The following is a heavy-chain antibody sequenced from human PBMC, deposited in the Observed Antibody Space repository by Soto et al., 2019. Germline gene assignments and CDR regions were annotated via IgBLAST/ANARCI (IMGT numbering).Heavy chain of an antibody. V-gene: IGHV1-18*01. D-gene: IGHD3-10*01. CDR3: VRDLDGSGSYYTDY. CDR2: ISVHKGNT. J-gene: IGHJ4*02. Sequence: ASVKVSCKASGYNFINYGITWVRQAPGQGLEWMGWISVHKGNTKYAQKLQGRVPMTTDTSTSTAYMELRSLRSDDTAVYYCVRDLDGSGSYYTDYWGPGTLVTVSS. CDR1: GYNFINYG.